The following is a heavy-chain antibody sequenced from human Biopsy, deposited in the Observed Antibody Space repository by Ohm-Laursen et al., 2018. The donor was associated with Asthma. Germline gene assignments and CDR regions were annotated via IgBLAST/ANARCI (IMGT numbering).Heavy chain of an antibody. D-gene: IGHD2-2*01. Sequence: GASVKVSCKSLGGTFNTYVIGWVRQAPGQGLEWMGGINSVFGTTTYPQKFQERVTITADDSTSTVYMELSSPRSEDTAVYYCARKAGSCISRTCYSLDFWGQGTLVTVSS. J-gene: IGHJ4*02. CDR1: GGTFNTYV. CDR3: ARKAGSCISRTCYSLDF. V-gene: IGHV1-69*13. CDR2: INSVFGTT.